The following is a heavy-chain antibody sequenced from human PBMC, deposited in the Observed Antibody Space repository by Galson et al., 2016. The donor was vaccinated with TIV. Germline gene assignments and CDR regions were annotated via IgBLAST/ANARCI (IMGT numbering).Heavy chain of an antibody. J-gene: IGHJ4*02. Sequence: SVKVSCKVSGDSLSEIVIHWVRQAPGKGLEWMGGFDPEVFKTVYPQKFQGRVTMTADTYRDTAYMELGSLTFEDTAVYYCATVAWFPGLSLDNWGQGTLVTVSS. CDR3: ATVAWFPGLSLDN. CDR1: GDSLSEIV. CDR2: FDPEVFKT. D-gene: IGHD2/OR15-2a*01. V-gene: IGHV1-24*01.